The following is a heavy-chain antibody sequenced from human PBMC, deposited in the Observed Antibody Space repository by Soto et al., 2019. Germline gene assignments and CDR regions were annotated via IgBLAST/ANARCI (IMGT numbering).Heavy chain of an antibody. D-gene: IGHD6-13*01. J-gene: IGHJ4*02. CDR3: TRVFGISWDQAFFDY. Sequence: GGSLRLSCAASGFTFSDYYMDWVRQAPGKGLEWVGRIIKKVNSYTTEYDASVKDRFTISRDDSKNSLFLQMNSLKIEDTAVYYCTRVFGISWDQAFFDYWGQGTLVTVSS. V-gene: IGHV3-72*01. CDR1: GFTFSDYY. CDR2: IIKKVNSYTT.